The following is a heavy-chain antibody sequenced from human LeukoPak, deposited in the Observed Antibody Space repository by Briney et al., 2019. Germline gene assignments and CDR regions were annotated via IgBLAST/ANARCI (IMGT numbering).Heavy chain of an antibody. Sequence: SVKVSCKASGGTFSSYAISWVRQAPGQGLEWMGRIIPIFGTANYAQKFQGRVTITTDEFTSTAYMELSSLRSEDTAVYYCASYYDSSGYYYIAFDIWGQGAMVTVSS. CDR3: ASYYDSSGYYYIAFDI. D-gene: IGHD3-22*01. CDR1: GGTFSSYA. J-gene: IGHJ3*02. V-gene: IGHV1-69*05. CDR2: IIPIFGTA.